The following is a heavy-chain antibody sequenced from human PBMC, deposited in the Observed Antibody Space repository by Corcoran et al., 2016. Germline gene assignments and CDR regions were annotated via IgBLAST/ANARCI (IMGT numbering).Heavy chain of an antibody. V-gene: IGHV2-70*04. CDR3: ARTSNSDFWSGYYTGPDAFDI. D-gene: IGHD3-3*01. Sequence: QVTLKESGPALVKPTQTLTLTCTFSGFSLSTSGMRVSWIRQPPGKALEWLARIDWDDDKFYSTSLKTRLTISKDTSKNQVVLTMTNMDPVDTATYYCARTSNSDFWSGYYTGPDAFDIWGQGPMVTVSS. CDR1: GFSLSTSGMR. CDR2: IDWDDDK. J-gene: IGHJ3*02.